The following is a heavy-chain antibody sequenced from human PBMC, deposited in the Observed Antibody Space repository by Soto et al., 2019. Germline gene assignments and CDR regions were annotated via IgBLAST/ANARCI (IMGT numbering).Heavy chain of an antibody. CDR3: ARDLEFRDGNISHLDY. V-gene: IGHV1-69*01. D-gene: IGHD3-10*01. Sequence: QVQLVQSGAEVKKPGSSVKVSCKASGGTFSSHVFNWVRQAPGQGLEWMGGIMPIIGTANYAQKFQGRVTLTADESTSTAYMELSSLRSEDTAVYYCARDLEFRDGNISHLDYWGQGILVNVSS. J-gene: IGHJ4*02. CDR1: GGTFSSHV. CDR2: IMPIIGTA.